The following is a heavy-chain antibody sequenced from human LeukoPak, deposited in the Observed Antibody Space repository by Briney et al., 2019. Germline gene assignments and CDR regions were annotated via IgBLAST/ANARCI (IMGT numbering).Heavy chain of an antibody. Sequence: ASVKVSCKASGYTFTRYYMHWVRQAPGQALEWMGWINPNSGGTNYAQKCQGRVTMTRDTSTSTAYMELSRLRSDDTAVYYCARLGKYQLHDYWGQGTLVTVSS. CDR1: GYTFTRYY. D-gene: IGHD2-2*01. CDR3: ARLGKYQLHDY. J-gene: IGHJ4*02. CDR2: INPNSGGT. V-gene: IGHV1-2*02.